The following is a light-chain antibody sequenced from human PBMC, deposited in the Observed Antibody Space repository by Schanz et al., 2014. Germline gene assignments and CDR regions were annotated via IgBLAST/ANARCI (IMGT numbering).Light chain of an antibody. Sequence: DIQMTQSPSTLSASIGDRVTITCRASQNINDWVAWYQQKPGKAPRLLINDASTLKSGVPSRFSGHGSGTSFTLTISSLQPDDYGTYYCQQYNTYSPTFGQGTRVQVK. CDR1: QNINDW. V-gene: IGKV1-5*01. J-gene: IGKJ1*01. CDR3: QQYNTYSPT. CDR2: DAS.